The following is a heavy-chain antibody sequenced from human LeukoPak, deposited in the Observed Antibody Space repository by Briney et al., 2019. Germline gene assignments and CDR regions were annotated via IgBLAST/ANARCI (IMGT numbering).Heavy chain of an antibody. CDR1: GGTFSSYA. Sequence: ASVKVSCKASGGTFSSYAISWLRQAPGQGLEWMGGIIPIFGTANYAQKFQGRVTITTDESTSTAYMELSSLRSEDTAVYYCARDREYYLLYYYYMDVWGKGTTVTVSS. CDR3: ARDREYYLLYYYYMDV. CDR2: IIPIFGTA. V-gene: IGHV1-69*05. J-gene: IGHJ6*03. D-gene: IGHD2-2*01.